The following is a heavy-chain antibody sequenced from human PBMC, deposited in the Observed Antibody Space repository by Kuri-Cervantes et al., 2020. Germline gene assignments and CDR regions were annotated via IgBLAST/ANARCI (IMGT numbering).Heavy chain of an antibody. J-gene: IGHJ5*02. Sequence: SVKVSCKASGYTFTSYDINWVRQATGQGLEWMGGIIPIFGTANYAQKFQGRVTITAYESTSTAYMELSSLRSEDTAVYYCAGGDDLRGYSYGFNWFDPWGQGTLVTVSS. D-gene: IGHD5-18*01. CDR1: GYTFTSYD. V-gene: IGHV1-69*13. CDR3: AGGDDLRGYSYGFNWFDP. CDR2: IIPIFGTA.